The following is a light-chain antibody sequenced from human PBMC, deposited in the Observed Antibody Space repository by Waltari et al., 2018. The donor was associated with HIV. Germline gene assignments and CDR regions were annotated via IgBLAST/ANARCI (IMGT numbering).Light chain of an antibody. J-gene: IGLJ3*02. CDR2: NND. CDR1: YSTIGSNT. CDR3: ASWDDKLDGWV. V-gene: IGLV1-44*01. Sequence: QSLLPQPPSASGTPGQRVTIFCSGSYSTIGSNTVNWHQQLPGSAPRALIYNNDQRPSGVPDRFAGSKSGTSASLAISGLQSEDQGDYYCASWDDKLDGWVFGGGTRLTVL.